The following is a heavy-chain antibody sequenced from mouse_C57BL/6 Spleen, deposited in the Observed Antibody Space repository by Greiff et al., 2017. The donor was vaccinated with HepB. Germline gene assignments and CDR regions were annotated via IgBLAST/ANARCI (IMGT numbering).Heavy chain of an antibody. CDR1: GFTFTSYW. Sequence: QVQLPQPGAGLVKPGGSVKLSCKASGFTFTSYWMPWVEQRPGRGLEWVGRIDPKSGCTKYNEKFKSQATLTVDKASSTAYLHLSSLTSEDSAVYYCAREGIYDGYYGFAYWGQGTLVTVSA. D-gene: IGHD2-3*01. J-gene: IGHJ3*01. V-gene: IGHV1-72*01. CDR2: IDPKSGCT. CDR3: AREGIYDGYYGFAY.